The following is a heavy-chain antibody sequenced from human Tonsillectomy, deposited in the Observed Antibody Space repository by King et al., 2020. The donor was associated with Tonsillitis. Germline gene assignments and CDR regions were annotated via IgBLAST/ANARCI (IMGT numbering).Heavy chain of an antibody. J-gene: IGHJ3*02. CDR2: INQDGSEK. Sequence: VQLVESGGGLAQPGGSLRLSCEASGFTFSDYWMSWVRQAPGKGLEWVAIINQDGSEKYYVDSVKGRFTISRDNAKNSLYLQMNSLRVEDTAFCYCARYLDYDRYDYGHYVAPDAFDIWGQGAVVTVSS. CDR1: GFTFSDYW. CDR3: ARYLDYDRYDYGHYVAPDAFDI. V-gene: IGHV3-7*03. D-gene: IGHD4-17*01.